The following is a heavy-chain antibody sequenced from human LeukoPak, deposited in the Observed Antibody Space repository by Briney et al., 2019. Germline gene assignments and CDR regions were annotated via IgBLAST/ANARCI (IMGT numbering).Heavy chain of an antibody. D-gene: IGHD3-16*01. V-gene: IGHV1-18*01. CDR3: AREHYVWGSYFLPKPIDY. CDR2: ISAYNGNT. Sequence: VASVKVSCKASGYTFTTYGLSWVRQAPGQGLEWMGWISAYNGNTNYAQKLQGRVTITADKSTSTAYMELRSLRSDDTAVYYCAREHYVWGSYFLPKPIDYWGQGTLVTVSS. J-gene: IGHJ4*02. CDR1: GYTFTTYG.